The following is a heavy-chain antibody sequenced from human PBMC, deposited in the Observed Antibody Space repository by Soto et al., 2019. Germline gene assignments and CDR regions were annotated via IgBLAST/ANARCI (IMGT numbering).Heavy chain of an antibody. D-gene: IGHD3-10*01. J-gene: IGHJ6*02. CDR2: IYHSGST. V-gene: IGHV4-38-2*02. CDR1: GYSISSGYY. Sequence: PSETLSLTCAVSGYSISSGYYWGWIRQPPGKGLEWIGSIYHSGSTYYNPSLKSRVTISVDTSKNQFSLKLSSVTAADTAVYYCARDGPGSYYTRYYYYYGMDVWGQGTTVTVSS. CDR3: ARDGPGSYYTRYYYYYGMDV.